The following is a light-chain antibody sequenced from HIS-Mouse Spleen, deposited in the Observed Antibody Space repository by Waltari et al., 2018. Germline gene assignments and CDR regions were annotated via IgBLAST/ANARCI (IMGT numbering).Light chain of an antibody. J-gene: IGLJ1*01. V-gene: IGLV3-1*01. CDR1: KLGDKY. CDR3: QAWDSSSYV. CDR2: QDS. Sequence: SYELTQPPSVSVSPGQTASITCPGHKLGDKYACWYQQQPGQSPVLVTYQDSKRPSGIPERFSGSNSGNTATLTISGTQAMDEADYYCQAWDSSSYVFGTGTKVTVL.